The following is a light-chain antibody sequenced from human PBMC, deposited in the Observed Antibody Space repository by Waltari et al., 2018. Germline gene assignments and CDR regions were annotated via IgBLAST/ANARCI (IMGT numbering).Light chain of an antibody. V-gene: IGLV2-14*03. J-gene: IGLJ3*02. Sequence: QAALTQPASVSGPPGQSITISCTGTSSDVGGYNYVPWYQQYPGKAPKLMIYDVNKRPSGVSNRFSGSKSGNTASLTISGLQAEDEADYYCSSYTSSSTLVFGGGTKLTVL. CDR2: DVN. CDR1: SSDVGGYNY. CDR3: SSYTSSSTLV.